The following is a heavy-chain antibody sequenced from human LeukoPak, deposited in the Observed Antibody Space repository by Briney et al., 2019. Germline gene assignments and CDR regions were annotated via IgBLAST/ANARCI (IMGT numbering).Heavy chain of an antibody. CDR3: ASPVLLWFGELSSFNY. D-gene: IGHD3-10*01. J-gene: IGHJ4*02. CDR1: GFTFSSYA. CDR2: ISGSGGST. Sequence: PGGSLRLSCAASGFTFSSYAMSWVRQAPGKGLEWVSAISGSGGSTYYADSVKGRFTISRDNSKNTLYLQMNSLRAEDTAVYYCASPVLLWFGELSSFNYWGQGTLVTVSS. V-gene: IGHV3-23*01.